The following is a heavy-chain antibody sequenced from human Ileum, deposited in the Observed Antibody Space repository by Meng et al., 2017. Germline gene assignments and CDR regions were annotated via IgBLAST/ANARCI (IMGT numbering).Heavy chain of an antibody. D-gene: IGHD6-13*01. CDR2: IKPKSGIR. J-gene: IGHJ4*02. CDR1: GYTFTDYY. Sequence: QVQLVQSGAEVKKPGASVKVSCKTSGYTFTDYYIKWLRQAPGKGLERVGRIKPKSGIRHYGKKVQGRVNMTSDKSTSTAYMEVSGLNSDEKAVYYCSGGSSSSYLGYWGQGTLVTVSS. V-gene: IGHV1-2*06. CDR3: SGGSSSSYLGY.